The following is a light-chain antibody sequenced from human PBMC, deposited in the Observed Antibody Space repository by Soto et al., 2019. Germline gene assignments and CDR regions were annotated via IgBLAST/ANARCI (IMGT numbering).Light chain of an antibody. J-gene: IGLJ2*01. CDR2: SNN. Sequence: QSVLTQPPSASGTPRQRVTISRSGSSSNIGSNYVYWYQQLPGTAPKLLIYSNNQRPSGVPDRFSGSKSGTSASLAISGLRSEDEADYYCAAWDDSLSGVVFGGGTQLTVL. CDR3: AAWDDSLSGVV. V-gene: IGLV1-47*02. CDR1: SSNIGSNY.